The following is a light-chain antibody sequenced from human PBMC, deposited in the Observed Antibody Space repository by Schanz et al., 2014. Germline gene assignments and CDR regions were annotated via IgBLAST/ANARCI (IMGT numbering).Light chain of an antibody. J-gene: IGKJ2*01. V-gene: IGKV3-20*01. CDR3: QQYGSSPRYT. Sequence: EIVLTQSPGTLSLSPGERAILSCRASQGVSGNYLAWYQEKPGQAPSLLIYGASTRATGIPDRFSGSGSGTDFTLTISRLEPEDFAVYYCQQYGSSPRYTFGQGTKLEIK. CDR1: QGVSGNY. CDR2: GAS.